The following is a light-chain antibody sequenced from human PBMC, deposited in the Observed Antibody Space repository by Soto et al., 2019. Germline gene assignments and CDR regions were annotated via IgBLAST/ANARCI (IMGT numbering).Light chain of an antibody. CDR2: DAS. V-gene: IGKV1-5*01. CDR3: QQYNSSPLT. Sequence: IEMTQSPSTLSVSAGERATISCRASQSISSWLAWYQQKPGHAPRLLIYDASTRASGVPARFSGSGSGTDFTLTISSLEPEDFATYYCQQYNSSPLTFGQGTKVDIK. J-gene: IGKJ1*01. CDR1: QSISSW.